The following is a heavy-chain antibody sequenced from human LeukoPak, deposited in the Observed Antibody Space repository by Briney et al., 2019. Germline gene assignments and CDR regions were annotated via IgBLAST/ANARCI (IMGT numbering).Heavy chain of an antibody. Sequence: PSETLSLTCTVSGGSISSGDYYWSWLRQPPGKGLEWIGYIYYSGSTYYNPSLKSRGTISVDTSKNQFSLKLSSVTAADTAVYYCARTQGNDAFDIWGQGTMVTVSS. CDR1: GGSISSGDYY. J-gene: IGHJ3*02. V-gene: IGHV4-30-4*08. CDR2: IYYSGST. CDR3: ARTQGNDAFDI. D-gene: IGHD1-1*01.